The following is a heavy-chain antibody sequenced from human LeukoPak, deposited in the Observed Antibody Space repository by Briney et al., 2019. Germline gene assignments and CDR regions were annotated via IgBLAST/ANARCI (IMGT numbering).Heavy chain of an antibody. CDR1: GGSISSYY. CDR3: ARDLPAEPLVMITFGGVIVIPWFDP. D-gene: IGHD3-16*02. CDR2: IYTSGST. Sequence: SETLSLTCTVSGGSISSYYWSWIRQPAGKGLEWIGRIYTSGSTNYNPSLKSRVTMSVDTSKNQFSLKLSSVTAADTAVYYCARDLPAEPLVMITFGGVIVIPWFDPWGQGTLVTVSS. J-gene: IGHJ5*02. V-gene: IGHV4-4*07.